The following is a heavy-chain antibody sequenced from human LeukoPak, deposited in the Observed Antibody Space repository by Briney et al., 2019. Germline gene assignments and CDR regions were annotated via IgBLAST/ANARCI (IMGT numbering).Heavy chain of an antibody. CDR1: GYTFTSYG. J-gene: IGHJ4*02. Sequence: ASVKVSCKASGYTFTSYGISWVRQAPGQGLEWMGWISAYNGNTNYAQKLQGRVTMTTDTSTSTAYMELRSLRSDDTAVYYCARVSSGYYSLPFDYWGQGTLVTVSS. CDR2: ISAYNGNT. D-gene: IGHD3-22*01. CDR3: ARVSSGYYSLPFDY. V-gene: IGHV1-18*01.